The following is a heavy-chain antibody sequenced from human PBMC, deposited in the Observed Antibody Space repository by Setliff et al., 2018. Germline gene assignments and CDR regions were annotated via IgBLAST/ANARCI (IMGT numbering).Heavy chain of an antibody. D-gene: IGHD3-3*01. CDR1: GYTFTSYS. V-gene: IGHV7-4-1*02. CDR2: INTNTGNP. J-gene: IGHJ5*02. CDR3: ARGPLHYDFWSGYYTVSWFDP. Sequence: ASVKVSCKASGYTFTSYSMNWVRQAPGQGLEWMGWINTNTGNPTYAQGFTGRFVFSLDTSVSTAYLQISSLKAEDTAVYYCARGPLHYDFWSGYYTVSWFDPWGQGTLVTVSS.